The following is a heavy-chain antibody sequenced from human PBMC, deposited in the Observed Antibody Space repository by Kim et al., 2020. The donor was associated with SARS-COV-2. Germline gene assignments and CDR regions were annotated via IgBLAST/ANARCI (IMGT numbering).Heavy chain of an antibody. CDR1: GGSISSSSYY. CDR3: ARHSLRFLEWANWFDP. D-gene: IGHD3-3*01. V-gene: IGHV4-39*01. CDR2: IYYSGST. Sequence: SETLSLTCTVSGGSISSSSYYWGWIRQPPGKGLEWIRSIYYSGSTYYNPSLKSRVTISVDTSKNQFSLKLSSVTAADTAVYYCARHSLRFLEWANWFDPWGQGTLVTVSS. J-gene: IGHJ5*02.